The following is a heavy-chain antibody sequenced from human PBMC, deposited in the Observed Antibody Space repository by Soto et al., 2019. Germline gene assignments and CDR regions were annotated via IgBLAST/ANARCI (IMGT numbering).Heavy chain of an antibody. CDR1: GFTFNNAW. CDR3: ARFWSGYPYYFDY. V-gene: IGHV3-11*01. CDR2: ISSPGTTI. Sequence: VQLVESGGGLVKPGESLRLSCVVSGFTFNNAWMSWVRQAPGKGLEWVSYISSPGTTIYYADSVKGRFTISRDNAKNSLYLQMHSLRAEDTAVYYCARFWSGYPYYFDYWGQGALVTVSS. J-gene: IGHJ4*02. D-gene: IGHD3-3*01.